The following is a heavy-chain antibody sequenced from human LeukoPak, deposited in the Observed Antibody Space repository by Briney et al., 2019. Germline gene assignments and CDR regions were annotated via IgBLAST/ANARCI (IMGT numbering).Heavy chain of an antibody. D-gene: IGHD3-3*01. V-gene: IGHV3-74*01. CDR2: INSDGSST. Sequence: SGGSLRLSCAASGFTFSSYWMHWVRQAPGKGLVWVSRINSDGSSTSYADSVKGRFTISRDNSKNTLYLQMNSLRAEDTAVYYCAKDRGVVIMVGAFDIWGQGTVVTVSS. J-gene: IGHJ3*02. CDR1: GFTFSSYW. CDR3: AKDRGVVIMVGAFDI.